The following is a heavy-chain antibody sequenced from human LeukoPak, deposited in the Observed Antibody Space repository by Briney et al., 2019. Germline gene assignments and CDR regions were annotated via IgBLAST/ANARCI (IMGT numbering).Heavy chain of an antibody. CDR2: ISSVSTYI. D-gene: IGHD1-1*01. J-gene: IGHJ4*02. V-gene: IGHV3-21*01. CDR3: ARDRKVEPLPEY. Sequence: GGSLGLSCAASGFTFSSYAMNWVRQAPGKGLEWISSISSVSTYIYYADSVKGRFTISRDNARNSLYLQLNSLRVEDTAVYYCARDRKVEPLPEYWGQGTLVTVSS. CDR1: GFTFSSYA.